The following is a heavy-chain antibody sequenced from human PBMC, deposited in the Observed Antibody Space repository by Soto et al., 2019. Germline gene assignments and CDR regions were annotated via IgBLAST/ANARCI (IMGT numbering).Heavy chain of an antibody. Sequence: PSETLSLTCTVSGGSVSSCSYYWSWIRQPPGKGLEWIGYIYYSGSTNYNPSLKSRVTISVDTSKNQFSLKLSSVTAADTAVYYCARFGDSSDPWGQGTLVTVSS. CDR3: ARFGDSSDP. D-gene: IGHD4-17*01. CDR1: GGSVSSCSYY. V-gene: IGHV4-61*01. CDR2: IYYSGST. J-gene: IGHJ5*02.